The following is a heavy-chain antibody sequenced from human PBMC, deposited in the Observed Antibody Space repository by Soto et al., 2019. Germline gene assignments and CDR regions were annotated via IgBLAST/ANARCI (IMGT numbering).Heavy chain of an antibody. Sequence: QVQLVESGGGVVQPGRSLRLSCAASGFTFSSYAMHWVRQAPGKGLEWVAVISYDGSNKYYADSVKGRFTISRDNSKNTLYLQMNSLRAEDMAVYYCATDLLRYYESRGYLDYCGQGTLVTVSS. J-gene: IGHJ4*02. D-gene: IGHD3-22*01. CDR1: GFTFSSYA. CDR2: ISYDGSNK. CDR3: ATDLLRYYESRGYLDY. V-gene: IGHV3-30-3*01.